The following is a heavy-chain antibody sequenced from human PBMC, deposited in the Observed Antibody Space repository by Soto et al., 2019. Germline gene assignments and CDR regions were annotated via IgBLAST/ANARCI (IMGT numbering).Heavy chain of an antibody. D-gene: IGHD5-18*01. V-gene: IGHV4-61*08. CDR2: IYYSGST. J-gene: IGHJ5*02. CDR3: ARIPVDTYMINWFDP. CDR1: GGSVSSGDYY. Sequence: SETLSLTCTVSGGSVSSGDYYWGWIRQPPGKGLEWIGYIYYSGSTNYNPSLKSRVSISLDTSKNQFSLRLTSVTAADTAVYYCARIPVDTYMINWFDPWGQGTLVTVSS.